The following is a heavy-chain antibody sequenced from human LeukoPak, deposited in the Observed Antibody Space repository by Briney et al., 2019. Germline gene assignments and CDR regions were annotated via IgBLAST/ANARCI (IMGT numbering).Heavy chain of an antibody. V-gene: IGHV3-13*01. CDR1: GFTFSKDD. CDR2: IGVTGDT. CDR3: TKEFCGSRAGCAGGSYYDF. Sequence: PGGSLRLSCAASGFTFSKDDFHWVRQAPGKGLEWVAAIGVTGDTYYADSVKGRFTISREDAANSLYLQMRSLGAGDTALYYCTKEFCGSRAGCAGGSYYDFWGRGGLVTVSS. J-gene: IGHJ2*01. D-gene: IGHD2-15*01.